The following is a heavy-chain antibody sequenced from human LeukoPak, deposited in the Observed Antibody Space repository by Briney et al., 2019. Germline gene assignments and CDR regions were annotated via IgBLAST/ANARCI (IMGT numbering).Heavy chain of an antibody. CDR1: GGSFSGYY. Sequence: PSETLSLTCAVYGGSFSGYYWSWIRQPPGKALEWIGEINHSGSTNYNPSLKSRVTISVDTSKNQFSLKLSSVTAADTAVYYCARRPGREGYYSSPDYWGQGTLVTVSS. V-gene: IGHV4-34*01. CDR2: INHSGST. CDR3: ARRPGREGYYSSPDY. D-gene: IGHD6-13*01. J-gene: IGHJ4*02.